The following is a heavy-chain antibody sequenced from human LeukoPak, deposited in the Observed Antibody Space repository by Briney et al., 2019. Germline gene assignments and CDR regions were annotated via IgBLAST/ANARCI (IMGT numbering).Heavy chain of an antibody. D-gene: IGHD5-18*01. V-gene: IGHV3-30*03. Sequence: GGSLRLSCAASGFTFSNYGMHWVRQAPGKGLEWVAVISYDGSNKYYADSVKGRFTISRDNSKNTLYLQMNSLRAEDTAVYYCARDRGYSSFYYFDYWGQGTLVTVSS. CDR1: GFTFSNYG. CDR2: ISYDGSNK. J-gene: IGHJ4*02. CDR3: ARDRGYSSFYYFDY.